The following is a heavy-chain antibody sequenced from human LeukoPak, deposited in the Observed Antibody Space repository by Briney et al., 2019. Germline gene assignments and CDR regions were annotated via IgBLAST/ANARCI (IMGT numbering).Heavy chain of an antibody. D-gene: IGHD3-3*01. V-gene: IGHV5-51*01. J-gene: IGHJ4*02. CDR1: GYTFTTYW. Sequence: RGESLKISCKGSGYTFTTYWIGWVRQMPGKGLEWMGIIYPGDSDTRYSPSFQGQVTISADKSISTAYLQWSSLKASDTAIYYCARRFPSYDFWTHWGRGTLVTVSS. CDR3: ARRFPSYDFWTH. CDR2: IYPGDSDT.